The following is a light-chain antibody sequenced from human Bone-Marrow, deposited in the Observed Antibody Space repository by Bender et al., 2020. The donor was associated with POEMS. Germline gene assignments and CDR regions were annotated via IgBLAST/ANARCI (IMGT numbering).Light chain of an antibody. V-gene: IGLV2-8*01. Sequence: QSALTQPPSASGSPGQSVTISCTGTSSDVGGYNYVSWYQQHPGKAPKVMIYDVTKRPSGVPHRFSGSKSGNTASLTISGLQAEDEADYYCCVHAGTHYVFGTGTKVTVL. CDR1: SSDVGGYNY. J-gene: IGLJ1*01. CDR2: DVT. CDR3: CVHAGTHYV.